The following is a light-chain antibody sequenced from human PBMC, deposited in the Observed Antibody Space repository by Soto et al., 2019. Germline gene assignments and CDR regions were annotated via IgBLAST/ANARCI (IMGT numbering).Light chain of an antibody. CDR3: QQRSQWWT. CDR2: DAS. CDR1: QSISNC. J-gene: IGKJ1*01. Sequence: EILLTQSPATLSLSLGERATLTCRASQSISNCLAWYQQKPGPPPRLLIYDASNRAAGIPGSFSGSGSTKDSTLTISSLEPEDFAVYYRQQRSQWWTFGQGTKVDIK. V-gene: IGKV3-11*01.